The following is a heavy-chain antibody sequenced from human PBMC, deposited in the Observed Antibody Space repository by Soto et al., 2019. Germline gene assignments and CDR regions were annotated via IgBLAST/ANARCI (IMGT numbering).Heavy chain of an antibody. CDR3: ARGSTDSYPGSRIFDF. J-gene: IGHJ4*02. CDR2: ITDTGGDA. D-gene: IGHD3-10*01. Sequence: GGSLRLSCVASGLTFGSRAMTWVRQAPGEGLQWVSTITDTGGDAKYADSVRGRFVISRDNSKKTLYLQTTSLTAEDSAMYYCARGSTDSYPGSRIFDFWGRGTLVTVSS. CDR1: GLTFGSRA. V-gene: IGHV3-23*01.